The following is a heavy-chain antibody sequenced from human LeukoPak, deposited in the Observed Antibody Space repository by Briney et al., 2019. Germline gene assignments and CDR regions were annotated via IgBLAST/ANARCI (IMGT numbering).Heavy chain of an antibody. J-gene: IGHJ4*02. D-gene: IGHD4-23*01. Sequence: GGSLRLSCAASGFTFSSYAMSWVRQAPGKGLEWVSAISGSGGSTYYADSVRGRFTISRDNAKNTLYLQMNSLRAEDTAVYYCARGGGYGGNTPTDYWGQGTLVTVSS. CDR3: ARGGGYGGNTPTDY. V-gene: IGHV3-23*01. CDR1: GFTFSSYA. CDR2: ISGSGGST.